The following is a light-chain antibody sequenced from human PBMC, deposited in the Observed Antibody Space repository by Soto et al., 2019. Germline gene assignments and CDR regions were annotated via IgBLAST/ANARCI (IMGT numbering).Light chain of an antibody. J-gene: IGKJ2*01. Sequence: EIVLTQSPATLSLSPGERATLSCRASQSVGSYLAWYQQKPGQAPRLLIYGASNRATGIPARFSGSGSGTDLTLTISSLEPEDFAVYYCQQRSNWPSYTFGQGTKLEIK. CDR3: QQRSNWPSYT. CDR1: QSVGSY. V-gene: IGKV3-11*01. CDR2: GAS.